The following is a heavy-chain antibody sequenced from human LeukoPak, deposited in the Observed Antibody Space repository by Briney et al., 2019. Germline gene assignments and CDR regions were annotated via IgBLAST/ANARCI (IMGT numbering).Heavy chain of an antibody. V-gene: IGHV4-39*01. CDR1: GGSISTNNYY. Sequence: SETLSLTCTVSGGSISTNNYYWGWIRQPPGKGLEWIGTIYSSGGSYYNSSLKSRVTISLDTSKNQFSLQLKSLTAVDTAVYYCARPRDYGFDDWGQGTLVTVSS. CDR3: ARPRDYGFDD. D-gene: IGHD4-17*01. J-gene: IGHJ4*02. CDR2: IYSSGGS.